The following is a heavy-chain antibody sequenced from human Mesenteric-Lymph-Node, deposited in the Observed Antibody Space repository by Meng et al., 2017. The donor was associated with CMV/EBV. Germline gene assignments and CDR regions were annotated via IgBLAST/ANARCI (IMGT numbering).Heavy chain of an antibody. Sequence: EVQLVESGGGLVKPGGSLRLSCAASGFTFSSYSMNWVRQAPGKGPEWVSSISSSSSYIYYADSVKGRFTISRDNAKNSLYLQMNSLRAEDTAVYYCARPTREYYFDYWGQGTLVTVSS. V-gene: IGHV3-21*01. D-gene: IGHD3-10*01. CDR1: GFTFSSYS. CDR2: ISSSSSYI. CDR3: ARPTREYYFDY. J-gene: IGHJ4*02.